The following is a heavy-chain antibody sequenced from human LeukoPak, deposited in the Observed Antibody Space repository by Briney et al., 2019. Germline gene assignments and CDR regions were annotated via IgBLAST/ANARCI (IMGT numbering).Heavy chain of an antibody. Sequence: SETLSLTCTVSGGSISSYYWSWIRQPPGKGLEWIGYIYYSGSTNYNPSLKSRVTISVDTSKNQFSLKLSSVTAADTAVYYCARDLGLRGDYWGQGTLVTVSS. V-gene: IGHV4-59*12. J-gene: IGHJ4*02. CDR1: GGSISSYY. CDR3: ARDLGLRGDY. D-gene: IGHD4-17*01. CDR2: IYYSGST.